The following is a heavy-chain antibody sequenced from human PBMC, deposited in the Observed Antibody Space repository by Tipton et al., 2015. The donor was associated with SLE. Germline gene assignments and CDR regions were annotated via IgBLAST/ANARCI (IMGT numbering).Heavy chain of an antibody. V-gene: IGHV4-30-4*08. J-gene: IGHJ3*02. CDR2: IYTSGST. Sequence: TLSLTCAVSGYSISSGYYWSWIRQPAGKGLEWIGYIYTSGSTYYNPSLKSRVTISVDTSKYQFSLKLSSVTAADTAVYYCAREGRVVVAATQGAFDIWGQGTMVTVSS. CDR3: AREGRVVVAATQGAFDI. CDR1: GYSISSGYY. D-gene: IGHD2-15*01.